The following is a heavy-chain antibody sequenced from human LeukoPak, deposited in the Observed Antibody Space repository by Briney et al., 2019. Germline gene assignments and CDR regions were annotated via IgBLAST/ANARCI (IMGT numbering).Heavy chain of an antibody. CDR1: GFTFNNYG. CDR2: IRYNGNNQ. D-gene: IGHD3-10*01. V-gene: IGHV3-30*02. J-gene: IGHJ6*03. CDR3: AKDSAFYYIDV. Sequence: GGSLRLSCAASGFTFNNYGMHWVRQAPGKGGEGVAFIRYNGNNQYYADSVKGRFTISRDNSKNPLYLQMNSLKGDDTAVYYCAKDSAFYYIDVWGKGTTVIISS.